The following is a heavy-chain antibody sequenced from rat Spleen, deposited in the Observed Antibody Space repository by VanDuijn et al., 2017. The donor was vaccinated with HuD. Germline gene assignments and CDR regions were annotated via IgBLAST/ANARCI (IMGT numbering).Heavy chain of an antibody. V-gene: IGHV5S13*01. Sequence: EVQLVESGGGLVQPGRSLKLSCAASGFTFSNHDMAWVRQAPTKGLEWLASISPSGDSTYYRDSVKGRLTVSRDNAKNALYLQMNSLRSEDTATYYCTRAYPGPRGDYWGQGVMVTVSS. CDR1: GFTFSNHD. CDR3: TRAYPGPRGDY. J-gene: IGHJ2*01. CDR2: ISPSGDST. D-gene: IGHD1-4*01.